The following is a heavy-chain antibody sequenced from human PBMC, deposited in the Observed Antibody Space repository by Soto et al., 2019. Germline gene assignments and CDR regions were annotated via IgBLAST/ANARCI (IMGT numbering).Heavy chain of an antibody. D-gene: IGHD3-16*02. CDR1: GGSFSGYY. V-gene: IGHV4-34*01. CDR2: ITHYGST. CDR3: ARVRFIQGSRSFGP. J-gene: IGHJ5*02. Sequence: QVQLQQWGAGLLQPSETLSLTCAVYGGSFSGYYWSWIRQPPGTGLEWIGEITHYGSTNYNPSLKSRLTISVDTSKNQFSLKLSSVTAADTAVYYCARVRFIQGSRSFGPWGHGTLVTVSS.